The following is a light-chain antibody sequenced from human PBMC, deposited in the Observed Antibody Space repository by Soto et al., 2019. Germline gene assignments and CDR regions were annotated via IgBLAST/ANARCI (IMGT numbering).Light chain of an antibody. Sequence: DIQMSQSPSSLSASVGDRITITCRASQSLGDYLNWYQQKPGMAPKLLIYRTSTVQSGIPSRSSGSGSGTQFTLTISGLRPEDFATYFCQQGQATPYTFGQGTILDIK. V-gene: IGKV1-39*01. CDR1: QSLGDY. J-gene: IGKJ2*01. CDR3: QQGQATPYT. CDR2: RTS.